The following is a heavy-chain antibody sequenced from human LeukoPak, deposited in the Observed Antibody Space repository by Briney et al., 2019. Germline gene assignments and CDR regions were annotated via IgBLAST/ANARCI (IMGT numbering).Heavy chain of an antibody. CDR3: AREKLGYYYDSSGYPDY. Sequence: GGSLRLSCAASGFTSSSYAMHWVRQAPGKGLEWVAVISYDGSNKYYADSVKGRFTISRDNSKNTLYLQMNSLRAEDTAVYYCAREKLGYYYDSSGYPDYWGQGTLVTVSS. CDR2: ISYDGSNK. V-gene: IGHV3-30-3*01. J-gene: IGHJ4*02. D-gene: IGHD3-22*01. CDR1: GFTSSSYA.